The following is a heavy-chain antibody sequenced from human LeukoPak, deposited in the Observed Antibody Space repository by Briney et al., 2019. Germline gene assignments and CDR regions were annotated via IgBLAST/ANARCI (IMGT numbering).Heavy chain of an antibody. CDR2: INPNSGGT. CDR3: ARDKWELPDS. Sequence: GASVKVSCKASGYTFTDYYIHWVRQAPGQGLEWMGWINPNSGGTNYVQKFQGRVTLTRDTSITTAYMELNSLRSDDTAVYYCARDKWELPDSWGQGTPVTVSS. D-gene: IGHD1-26*01. V-gene: IGHV1-2*02. CDR1: GYTFTDYY. J-gene: IGHJ4*02.